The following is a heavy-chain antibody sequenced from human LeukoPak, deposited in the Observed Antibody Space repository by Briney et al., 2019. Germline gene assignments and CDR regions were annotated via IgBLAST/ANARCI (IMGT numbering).Heavy chain of an antibody. Sequence: GASVKVSCKASGGTFSSYTISWVRQAPGQGLEWMGGIIPIFGTANYAQKFQGRVTITADKSTSTAYMELSSLRSEHTAVYYCARDPLPGIAAADFDYWGQGTLVTVSS. CDR2: IIPIFGTA. V-gene: IGHV1-69*06. CDR1: GGTFSSYT. CDR3: ARDPLPGIAAADFDY. J-gene: IGHJ4*02. D-gene: IGHD6-13*01.